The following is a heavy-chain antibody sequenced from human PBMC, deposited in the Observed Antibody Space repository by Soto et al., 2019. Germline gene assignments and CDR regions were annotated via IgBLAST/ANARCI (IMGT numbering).Heavy chain of an antibody. D-gene: IGHD3-9*01. CDR1: EFTFSNYA. J-gene: IGHJ6*02. V-gene: IGHV3-7*04. Sequence: GGSLRLSCAASEFTFSNYAMHWVRQAPGKGLEWVANIKEDGSEKYNVDSVKGRFTISRDNAKNSLYLQMNSLRAEDTAVYYCARPNRPFDWFFRVFGYNYYYGMDVWGQGITVTVSS. CDR3: ARPNRPFDWFFRVFGYNYYYGMDV. CDR2: IKEDGSEK.